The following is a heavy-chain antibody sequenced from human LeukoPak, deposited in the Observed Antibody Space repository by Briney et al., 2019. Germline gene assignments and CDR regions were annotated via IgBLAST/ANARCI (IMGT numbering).Heavy chain of an antibody. Sequence: SETLSLTCTVSGGSISSGGYYWSWIRQHPGKGLEWIGYIYYSGSTNYNPSLKSRVTISVDTSKNQFSLKLSSVTAAVTAVYYCARLNGSGSPPWDYYYGMDVWGQGTTVTVSS. J-gene: IGHJ6*02. CDR3: ARLNGSGSPPWDYYYGMDV. CDR2: IYYSGST. D-gene: IGHD3-10*01. CDR1: GGSISSGGYY. V-gene: IGHV4-61*08.